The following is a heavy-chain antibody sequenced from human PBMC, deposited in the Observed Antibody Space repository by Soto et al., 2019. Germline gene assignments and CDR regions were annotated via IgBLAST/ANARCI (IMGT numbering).Heavy chain of an antibody. D-gene: IGHD3-3*01. Sequence: GASVKVSCKASGGTFSSYAISWVRQAPGQGLQWMGGIIPIFGTANYAQKFQGRVTITADESTSTAYMELSSLRAEDTAVYYCARVADGNNFWDYFDYWGQGTVVTVSS. CDR2: IIPIFGTA. V-gene: IGHV1-69*13. J-gene: IGHJ4*02. CDR3: ARVADGNNFWDYFDY. CDR1: GGTFSSYA.